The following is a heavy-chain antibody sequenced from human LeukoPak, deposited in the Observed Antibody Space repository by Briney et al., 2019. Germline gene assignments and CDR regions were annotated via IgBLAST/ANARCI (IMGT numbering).Heavy chain of an antibody. J-gene: IGHJ6*02. V-gene: IGHV3-7*01. Sequence: QSGGSLRLSCAASGFTLSNHWMIWVRQAPGKGLEWVANIKQDGSEKYYVDSVKGRFTISRDNAKNSLYLQMNSLRAEDTAVYYCARGSMVRGVIGLLVYYYGMDVWGQGTTVTVSS. CDR3: ARGSMVRGVIGLLVYYYGMDV. CDR2: IKQDGSEK. D-gene: IGHD3-10*01. CDR1: GFTLSNHW.